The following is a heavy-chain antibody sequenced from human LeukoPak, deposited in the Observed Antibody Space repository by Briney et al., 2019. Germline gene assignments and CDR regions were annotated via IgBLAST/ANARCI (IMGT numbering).Heavy chain of an antibody. CDR1: GFTFSSYW. V-gene: IGHV3-74*01. J-gene: IGHJ4*02. CDR3: ARVYGSSWYDY. CDR2: INPDGSST. D-gene: IGHD6-13*01. Sequence: GGSLRLSGATSGFTFSSYWMHWVRQAPGKGLVWVSRINPDGSSTSYADSVKGRFTISRDNAKNTLYLQMNSLRAEDTAVYYCARVYGSSWYDYWGQGTLVTVSS.